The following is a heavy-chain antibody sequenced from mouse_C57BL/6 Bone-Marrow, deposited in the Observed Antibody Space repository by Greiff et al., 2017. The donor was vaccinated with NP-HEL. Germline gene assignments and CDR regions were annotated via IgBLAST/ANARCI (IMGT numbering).Heavy chain of an antibody. D-gene: IGHD2-4*01. J-gene: IGHJ4*01. Sequence: VQLKQSGPVLVKPGASVKMSCKASGYTFTDYYMNWVKQSHGKSLEWIGVINPYNGGTSYNQKFKGKATLTVDKSSSTAYMELNSLTSEDSAVYYCARGRLRHYAMDYWGQGTSVTVSS. CDR3: ARGRLRHYAMDY. CDR2: INPYNGGT. CDR1: GYTFTDYY. V-gene: IGHV1-19*01.